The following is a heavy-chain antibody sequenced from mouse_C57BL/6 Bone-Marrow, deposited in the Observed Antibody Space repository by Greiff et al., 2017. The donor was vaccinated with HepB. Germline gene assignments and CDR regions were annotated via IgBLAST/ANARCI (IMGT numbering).Heavy chain of an antibody. D-gene: IGHD1-1*01. CDR3: ARHEGTITTVVATGAMDY. CDR2: FYPGSGSI. J-gene: IGHJ4*01. Sequence: VQLVESGAELVKPGASVKLSCKASGYTFTEYTIHWVKQRSGQGLEWIGWFYPGSGSIKYNEKFKDKATLTADKSSSTVYMELSRLTSEDSAVYFCARHEGTITTVVATGAMDYWGQGTSVTVSS. CDR1: GYTFTEYT. V-gene: IGHV1-62-2*01.